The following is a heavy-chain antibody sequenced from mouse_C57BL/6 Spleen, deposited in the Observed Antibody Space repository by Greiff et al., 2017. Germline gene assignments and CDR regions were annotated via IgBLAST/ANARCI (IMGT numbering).Heavy chain of an antibody. J-gene: IGHJ4*01. Sequence: EVKLVESGGGLVKPGGSLKLSCAASGFTFSSYAMSWVRQTPEQRLEWVATISDGGSYTYYPDNVKGRFTISRDNAKNNLYLQMSHLKSEDTAMYYCARDRYPYYAMDDWGQGTSVTVSS. CDR1: GFTFSSYA. V-gene: IGHV5-4*01. D-gene: IGHD1-1*01. CDR2: ISDGGSYT. CDR3: ARDRYPYYAMDD.